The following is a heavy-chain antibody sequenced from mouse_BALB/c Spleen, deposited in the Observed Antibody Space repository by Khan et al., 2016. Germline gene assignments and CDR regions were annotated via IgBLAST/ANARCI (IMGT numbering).Heavy chain of an antibody. CDR1: GFNIKDTY. D-gene: IGHD2-4*01. J-gene: IGHJ3*01. CDR2: IDPANGNT. Sequence: VQLQQPGAELVKPGASVTLSCTASGFNIKDTYMHWVKQRPEQGLEWIGRIDPANGNTKYDPKFQGTATITADTSSNPAYLQLSSLTSEDTAVYYCARSLYDYDVGFAYWGQETRVTVSA. CDR3: ARSLYDYDVGFAY. V-gene: IGHV14-3*02.